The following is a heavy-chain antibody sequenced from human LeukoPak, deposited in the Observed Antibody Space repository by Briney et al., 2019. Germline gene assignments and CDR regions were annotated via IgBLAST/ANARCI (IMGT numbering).Heavy chain of an antibody. J-gene: IGHJ3*02. CDR2: IYYSGST. V-gene: IGHV4-59*01. CDR3: ARERRSSGWYRLLAFDI. Sequence: SETLPLTCTVSGGSISSYYWSWIRQPPGKGLEWIGYIYYSGSTNYNPSLKSRVTISVDTSKNQFSLKLSSVTAADTAVYYCARERRSSGWYRLLAFDIWGQGTMVTVSS. CDR1: GGSISSYY. D-gene: IGHD6-19*01.